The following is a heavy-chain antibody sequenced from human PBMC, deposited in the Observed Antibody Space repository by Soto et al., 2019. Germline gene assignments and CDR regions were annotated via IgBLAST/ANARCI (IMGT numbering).Heavy chain of an antibody. V-gene: IGHV3-21*01. D-gene: IGHD3-3*02. Sequence: PGGSLELSSASSGVTFSSYSMNWARQAPGKGLEWVSSISSSSSYIYYADSVKGRFTISRDNAKNSLYLQMNSLRAEDTAVYYCAGSIRRYFQHWGQGTLVTVSS. CDR3: AGSIRRYFQH. CDR1: GVTFSSYS. J-gene: IGHJ1*01. CDR2: ISSSSSYI.